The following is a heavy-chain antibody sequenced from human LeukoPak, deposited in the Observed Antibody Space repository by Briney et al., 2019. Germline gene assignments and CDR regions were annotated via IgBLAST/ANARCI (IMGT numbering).Heavy chain of an antibody. D-gene: IGHD4-17*01. CDR3: ARRPYGDYFDY. J-gene: IGHJ4*02. V-gene: IGHV4-59*01. Sequence: SQTLSLTCTVSVGSISSYYWSWIRQPPGKGLEWIGYIYYSGSTNYNPSLKSRVTISVDTSKNQFSLKLSSVTAADTAVYYCARRPYGDYFDYWGQGTLVTVSS. CDR2: IYYSGST. CDR1: VGSISSYY.